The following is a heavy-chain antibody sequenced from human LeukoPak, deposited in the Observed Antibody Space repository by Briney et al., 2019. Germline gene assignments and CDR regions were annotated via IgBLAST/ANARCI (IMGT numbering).Heavy chain of an antibody. CDR1: GYTFTGYY. CDR3: ARAFFNSGFDY. CDR2: INPNSGGT. J-gene: IGHJ4*02. D-gene: IGHD3-3*02. Sequence: ASVRVSCKASGYTFTGYYVHWLRQAPGQGLTWMGWINPNSGGTDYAQQYQGRITLTRDTSISTVYMELSSLTSDDSVVYFCARAFFNSGFDYWGQGTLVTVSS. V-gene: IGHV1-2*02.